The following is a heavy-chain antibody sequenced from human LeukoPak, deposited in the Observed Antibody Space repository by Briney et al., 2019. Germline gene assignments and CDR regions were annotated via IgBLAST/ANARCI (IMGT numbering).Heavy chain of an antibody. D-gene: IGHD2-2*01. CDR3: AKGDSTSCCRGEVY. CDR1: GFTFSNYG. V-gene: IGHV3-30*18. Sequence: GGSLRLSCATSGFTFSNYGIHWVRQTPDKGLEWLAVISYDGNNQYYAASVKGRFAVSRDDSQNTAYLQMNSLRAEDTAIYYCAKGDSTSCCRGEVYWGQGTLVTVSS. CDR2: ISYDGNNQ. J-gene: IGHJ4*02.